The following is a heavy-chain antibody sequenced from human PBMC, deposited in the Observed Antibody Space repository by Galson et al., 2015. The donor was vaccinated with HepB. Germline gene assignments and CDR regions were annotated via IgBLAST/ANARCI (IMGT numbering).Heavy chain of an antibody. CDR2: ISYDGSNK. V-gene: IGHV3-30*18. CDR3: AKPSGPQWLSRSGYFDY. CDR1: GFTFSSSG. J-gene: IGHJ4*02. Sequence: SLRLSCAASGFTFSSSGMHWVRQAPGKGLEWVAVISYDGSNKYYADSVKGRFTISRDNSKNTLYLQMNSLRAEDTAVYYCAKPSGPQWLSRSGYFDYWGQGTLVTVSS. D-gene: IGHD6-19*01.